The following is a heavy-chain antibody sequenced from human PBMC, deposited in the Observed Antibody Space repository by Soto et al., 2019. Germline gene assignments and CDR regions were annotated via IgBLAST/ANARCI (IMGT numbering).Heavy chain of an antibody. Sequence: QVQLVQSGAEVKKPGSSVKVSCKASGGTFSSYAISWVRQAPGQGLEWMGGIVPIFGTANYAQKFQGRVTITADESTSTAYMELSSLRSEDTAVYYCARDGYYYDSSGYYPFDYWGQGTLVTVSS. V-gene: IGHV1-69*01. J-gene: IGHJ4*02. CDR1: GGTFSSYA. D-gene: IGHD3-22*01. CDR2: IVPIFGTA. CDR3: ARDGYYYDSSGYYPFDY.